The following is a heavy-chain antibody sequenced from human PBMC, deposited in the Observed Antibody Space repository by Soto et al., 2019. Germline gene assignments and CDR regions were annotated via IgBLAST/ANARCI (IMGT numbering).Heavy chain of an antibody. J-gene: IGHJ3*02. V-gene: IGHV4-61*01. CDR2: IYYSGST. D-gene: IGHD3-10*01. Sequence: SETLSLTCTVSGGSVSSGSYYWSWIRQPPGKGLEWIGYIYYSGSTNYNPSLKSRVTISVDTSKNQFSLKLSSVTAADTAVYYCARAGVVRGVMRAFDIWGQGTMVTASS. CDR1: GGSVSSGSYY. CDR3: ARAGVVRGVMRAFDI.